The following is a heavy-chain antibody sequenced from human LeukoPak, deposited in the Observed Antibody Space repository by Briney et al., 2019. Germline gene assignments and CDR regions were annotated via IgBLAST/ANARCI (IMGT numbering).Heavy chain of an antibody. Sequence: PGRSLRLSCAASGFTFSSYAMHWVRQAPGKGLEWVAVTPYDGNNKKYADSVKGRFTISRDNSKNTLYLQMNSLRAEDTAVYYCARESGVLRGYSYGQWGQGILVTVSS. CDR3: ARESGVLRGYSYGQ. V-gene: IGHV3-30*04. CDR2: TPYDGNNK. D-gene: IGHD5-18*01. CDR1: GFTFSSYA. J-gene: IGHJ4*02.